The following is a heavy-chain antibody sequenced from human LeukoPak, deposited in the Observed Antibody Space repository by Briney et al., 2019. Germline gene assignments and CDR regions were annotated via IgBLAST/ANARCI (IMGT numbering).Heavy chain of an antibody. CDR2: TSGGGGDT. Sequence: GGSLRLSCAASGFTFSNYAMSWVRQAPGKGLEWVSGTSGGGGDTCYADSVKGRFTISRDNSKNTLYLHMNSLRAEDTAVYYCAIAVEGDSSSSGQPSQFDYWGQGTLVTVSS. J-gene: IGHJ4*02. D-gene: IGHD6-6*01. V-gene: IGHV3-23*01. CDR1: GFTFSNYA. CDR3: AIAVEGDSSSSGQPSQFDY.